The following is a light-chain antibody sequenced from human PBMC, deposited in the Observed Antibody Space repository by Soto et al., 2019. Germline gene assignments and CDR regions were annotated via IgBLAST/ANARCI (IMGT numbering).Light chain of an antibody. V-gene: IGLV1-51*01. J-gene: IGLJ2*01. CDR2: DNN. CDR3: GTWDSSLIAGV. Sequence: QSVLTQSPSVSAAPGQKVTISCSGSSSNIGNNYVSWYQHLPGTAPKLLIYDNNKRPSGIPDRFSGTKSGTSATLGITGLQTGDEADYYCGTWDSSLIAGVFGGGTKVTVL. CDR1: SSNIGNNY.